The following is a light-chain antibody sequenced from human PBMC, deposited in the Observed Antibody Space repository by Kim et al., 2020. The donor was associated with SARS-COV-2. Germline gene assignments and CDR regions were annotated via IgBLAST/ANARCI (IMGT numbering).Light chain of an antibody. CDR3: QVWDSGAVV. J-gene: IGLJ2*01. V-gene: IGLV3-9*01. CDR2: SDS. Sequence: GALVQTAMIACGGNNIGSKKVPWSQQKSGKAPVLVIFSDSNRPSGMPERFSGSISGDTATLTISRAQTGDEAGYYWQVWDSGAVVFGGGTQLTVL. CDR1: NIGSKK.